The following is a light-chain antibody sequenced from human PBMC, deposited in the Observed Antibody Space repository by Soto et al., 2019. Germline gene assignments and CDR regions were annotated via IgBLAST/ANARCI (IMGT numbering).Light chain of an antibody. V-gene: IGKV3-20*01. CDR1: QSVSSSH. CDR2: GAT. Sequence: EIVLTQSPGTLSLSPGERATLSCRASQSVSSSHLAWYQQNPGQAPRLLIYGATSRATGIPDRFSGSGSGTDVTLTISRLEPEDFAVYYCQQYCTSAGTFGQGTKVEIK. J-gene: IGKJ1*01. CDR3: QQYCTSAGT.